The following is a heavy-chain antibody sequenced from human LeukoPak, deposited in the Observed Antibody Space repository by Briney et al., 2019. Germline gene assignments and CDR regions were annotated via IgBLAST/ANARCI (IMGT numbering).Heavy chain of an antibody. J-gene: IGHJ4*02. CDR2: ISSSSSTI. CDR1: GFTFSSYS. Sequence: GGSLRLSCAASGFTFSSYSMNWVRQAPGKGLEWVSYISSSSSTIYYADSVKGRFTISRDNAKNPLYLQMNSLRAEDTAVYYCARVVGELNFDYWGQGTLVTVSS. D-gene: IGHD1-26*01. V-gene: IGHV3-48*04. CDR3: ARVVGELNFDY.